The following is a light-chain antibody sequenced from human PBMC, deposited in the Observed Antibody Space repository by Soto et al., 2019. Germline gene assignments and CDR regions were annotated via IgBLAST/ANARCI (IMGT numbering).Light chain of an antibody. CDR1: QSVSSTS. CDR2: GAS. CDR3: QQYVSSPFT. J-gene: IGKJ3*01. V-gene: IGKV3-20*01. Sequence: EIGLTQSPGTLSLSPGERATLSCRASQSVSSTSLAWYQPQVGLAPRLLIYGASHRATALPDRFSGSGSGTDFTLTINRLEPEDVAEYYCQQYVSSPFTFGPGTTVDV.